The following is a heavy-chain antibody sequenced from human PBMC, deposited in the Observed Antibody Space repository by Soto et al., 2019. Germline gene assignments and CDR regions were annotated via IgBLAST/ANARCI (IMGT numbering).Heavy chain of an antibody. CDR3: AREAGYYYDSSGYYQEYYFDY. Sequence: QVPLVQSGAEVKKPGSSVKVSCKASGGTFSSYAISWVRQAPGQGLEWMGGIIPIFGTANYAQKFQGRVTITADESTSTAYMELSSLRSEDTAVYYCAREAGYYYDSSGYYQEYYFDYWGQGTLVTVSS. J-gene: IGHJ4*02. V-gene: IGHV1-69*01. CDR1: GGTFSSYA. CDR2: IIPIFGTA. D-gene: IGHD3-22*01.